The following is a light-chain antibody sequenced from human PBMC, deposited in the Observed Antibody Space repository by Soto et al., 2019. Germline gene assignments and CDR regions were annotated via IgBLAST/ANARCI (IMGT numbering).Light chain of an antibody. CDR2: SAS. J-gene: IGKJ4*01. CDR3: QQSYSAPLT. Sequence: DIQMTQSPSSLSASVGDRVTITCRASQSITTYLNWYRQKPGKAPKLLIYSASSLQSGVPSRFSGRGSETEFTLSISSLQPEDFATYFCQQSYSAPLTFGGGTKVEIK. CDR1: QSITTY. V-gene: IGKV1-39*01.